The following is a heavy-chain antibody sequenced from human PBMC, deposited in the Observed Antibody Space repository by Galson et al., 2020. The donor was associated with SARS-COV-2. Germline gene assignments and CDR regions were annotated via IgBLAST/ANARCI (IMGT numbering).Heavy chain of an antibody. CDR2: ISPYNGDT. V-gene: IGHV1-18*01. CDR1: GYTFTTYY. D-gene: IGHD2-15*01. Sequence: ASVKVSCKASGYTFTTYYISWVRQAPGQGLEWMGWISPYNGDTNYAQNLQGRVSMTTDTSTGTVYMELKSLRSDDTAVYFCARSLSLGECSGGSCYSYWGQGTLVTVSS. CDR3: ARSLSLGECSGGSCYSY. J-gene: IGHJ1*01.